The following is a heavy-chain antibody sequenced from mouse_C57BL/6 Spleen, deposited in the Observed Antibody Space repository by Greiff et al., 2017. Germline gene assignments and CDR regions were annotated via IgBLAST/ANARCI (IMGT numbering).Heavy chain of an antibody. D-gene: IGHD2-4*01. Sequence: VQLKESGAELVRPGASVKLSCTASGFNIKDYYMHWVKQRPEQGLEWIGRIDPEDGDTEYAPKFQGKATMTSDTTSNLAYLQLSSLTSEDTAVYYSTISYDYGAYWGQGTLVTVSA. CDR1: GFNIKDYY. CDR3: TISYDYGAY. J-gene: IGHJ3*01. V-gene: IGHV14-1*01. CDR2: IDPEDGDT.